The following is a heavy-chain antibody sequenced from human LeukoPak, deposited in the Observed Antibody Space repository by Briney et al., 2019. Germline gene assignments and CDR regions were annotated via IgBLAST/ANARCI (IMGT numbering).Heavy chain of an antibody. D-gene: IGHD6-13*01. CDR3: ARAHLIAAAGYNWFDP. V-gene: IGHV1-2*02. Sequence: ASLKVSCTASGYTFTDYYVHWVRQAPGQGLEWMGWINPNSGATNYAQKFQGRVTMTRDTSISTAYMELSRLRSDDTAVYYCARAHLIAAAGYNWFDPWGQGTLVTVSS. J-gene: IGHJ5*02. CDR2: INPNSGAT. CDR1: GYTFTDYY.